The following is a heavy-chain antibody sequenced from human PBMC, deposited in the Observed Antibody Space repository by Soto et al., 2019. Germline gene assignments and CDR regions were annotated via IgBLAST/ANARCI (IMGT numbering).Heavy chain of an antibody. CDR1: GYSFTSYW. J-gene: IGHJ5*02. Sequence: PGESLKISCKGSGYSFTSYWIGWVRQMPGKGLEWMGIIYPGDSDTRYSPSFQGQVTISADKSISTAYLQWSSLKASDTAMYYCARSHYDFWSGYYSNWFDHWGQGTLVTVSS. CDR3: ARSHYDFWSGYYSNWFDH. CDR2: IYPGDSDT. V-gene: IGHV5-51*01. D-gene: IGHD3-3*01.